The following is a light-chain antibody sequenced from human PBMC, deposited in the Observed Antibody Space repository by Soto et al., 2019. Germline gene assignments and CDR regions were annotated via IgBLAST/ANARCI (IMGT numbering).Light chain of an antibody. CDR1: QSITTW. CDR2: KAT. CDR3: QQYNDYQYT. J-gene: IGKJ2*01. Sequence: DIEMTQSPSTLSASVGDRVTITCRASQSITTWLAWYQQKPGKAPKLLIYKATNVQTGVPSRFSGSGSGTEFSLTISSLQPEDFAMYYCQQYNDYQYTFGQGTKLEIK. V-gene: IGKV1-5*03.